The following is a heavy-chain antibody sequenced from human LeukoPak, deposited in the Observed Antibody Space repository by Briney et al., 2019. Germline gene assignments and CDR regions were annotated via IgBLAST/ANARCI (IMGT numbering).Heavy chain of an antibody. Sequence: GRSLRLSCAASGFTFSSYGMHWVRQAPGKGLEWVAVISYDGSNKYYADSVKGRFTISRDNSKNTLYLQMNSLRAEDTAVYYCARDSSGWFRGEFDYWGQGTLVTVSS. CDR3: ARDSSGWFRGEFDY. J-gene: IGHJ4*02. D-gene: IGHD6-19*01. CDR2: ISYDGSNK. V-gene: IGHV3-30*03. CDR1: GFTFSSYG.